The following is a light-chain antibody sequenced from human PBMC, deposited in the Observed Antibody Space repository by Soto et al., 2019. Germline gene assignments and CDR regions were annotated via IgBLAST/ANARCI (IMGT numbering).Light chain of an antibody. CDR3: SSYTSSTTYV. J-gene: IGLJ1*01. CDR1: SSDVGGYNF. Sequence: QSVLTQPASVSGSPGQSVTISCTGTSSDVGGYNFVSWYQHHPGKAPKLMIYEVTNRPSGVSFRFSGSKSGNTASLTISGLRAEDEADYYCSSYTSSTTYVFGTGTKLTVL. V-gene: IGLV2-14*01. CDR2: EVT.